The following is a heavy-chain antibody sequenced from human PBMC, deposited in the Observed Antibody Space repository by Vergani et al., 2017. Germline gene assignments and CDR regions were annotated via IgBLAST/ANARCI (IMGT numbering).Heavy chain of an antibody. CDR3: ARHGGSGNYYQLFDS. J-gene: IGHJ4*02. CDR2: IYVSGIT. V-gene: IGHV4-61*02. CDR1: GASINNDFYY. D-gene: IGHD3-10*01. Sequence: QVQLQESGPGLVKPSQTLSLTCTVSGASINNDFYYWHWIRHPAGKGLEWIGRIYVSGITDYNSSLQSRVSMSVDTSKNQFSLTLTSVTAADTALYHWARHGGSGNYYQLFDSWGQGTLVIVSS.